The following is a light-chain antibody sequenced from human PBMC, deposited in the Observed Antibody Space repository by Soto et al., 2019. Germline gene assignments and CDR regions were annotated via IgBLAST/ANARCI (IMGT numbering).Light chain of an antibody. CDR3: SSYTGSSTLYV. J-gene: IGLJ1*01. Sequence: QSVLTQPASVSGSPGQSITISCTGTSSDVGGYNYFSWYQQHPGKAPNLMIYDVSNRPSGVSNRFSGSKSGNTASLTISGLQAEDEADYYCSSYTGSSTLYVFGTGTKVTVL. V-gene: IGLV2-14*01. CDR2: DVS. CDR1: SSDVGGYNY.